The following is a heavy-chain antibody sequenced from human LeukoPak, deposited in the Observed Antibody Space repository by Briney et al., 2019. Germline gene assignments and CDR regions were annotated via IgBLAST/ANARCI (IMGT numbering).Heavy chain of an antibody. J-gene: IGHJ4*02. Sequence: GGCLRLSRAASGFTFSIHSINCVPEAPGKGLECVSSISSSSSYIYYTDSVKGRFTNSRDNAKNTLYLQMNSLRDEDTAVYYCARDLQFVGATLYYWGQGTLVTVSS. CDR1: GFTFSIHS. CDR2: ISSSSSYI. D-gene: IGHD1-26*01. CDR3: ARDLQFVGATLYY. V-gene: IGHV3-21*01.